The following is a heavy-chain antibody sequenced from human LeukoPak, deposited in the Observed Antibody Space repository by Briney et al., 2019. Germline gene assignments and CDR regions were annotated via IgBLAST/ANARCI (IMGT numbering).Heavy chain of an antibody. V-gene: IGHV1-69*06. CDR2: IIPIFGTA. D-gene: IGHD6-13*01. Sequence: GASVKVSCKASGGTFSSYAISWVRQAPGQGLEWMGGIIPIFGTANYAQKFQGRVTITADKSTSTAYMELSSLRSEDTAVYYCANRAAAGTWWFDPWGQGTLVTVSS. J-gene: IGHJ5*02. CDR3: ANRAAAGTWWFDP. CDR1: GGTFSSYA.